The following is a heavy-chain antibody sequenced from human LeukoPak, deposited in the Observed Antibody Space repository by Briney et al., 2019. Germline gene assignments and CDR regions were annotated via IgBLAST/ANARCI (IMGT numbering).Heavy chain of an antibody. Sequence: SETLSLTCTVSGGSISSRSYYWGWLRQPPGKGLEWIGSIYYTGSTYNNPSLKSRVAIFVDTSKNQISLNLSSVTAADTAVYYCARGDGWLQSETAFDIWGQGTMVTVSS. CDR2: IYYTGST. V-gene: IGHV4-39*02. CDR3: ARGDGWLQSETAFDI. D-gene: IGHD5-12*01. J-gene: IGHJ3*02. CDR1: GGSISSRSYY.